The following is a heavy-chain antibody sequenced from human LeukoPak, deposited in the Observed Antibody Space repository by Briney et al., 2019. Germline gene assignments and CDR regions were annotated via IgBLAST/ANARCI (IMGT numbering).Heavy chain of an antibody. J-gene: IGHJ6*02. V-gene: IGHV3-64*01. Sequence: PGGSLRLSCVASGFTFSSYAMYWVRQAPGKGLEYVSVISSNGGSTYYANSVKGRFTISRDNSKNTLYLQMGSLRAEDMAVYYCARDMVARTSYYYAMDVWGQGTTVTVSS. CDR2: ISSNGGST. D-gene: IGHD4/OR15-4a*01. CDR1: GFTFSSYA. CDR3: ARDMVARTSYYYAMDV.